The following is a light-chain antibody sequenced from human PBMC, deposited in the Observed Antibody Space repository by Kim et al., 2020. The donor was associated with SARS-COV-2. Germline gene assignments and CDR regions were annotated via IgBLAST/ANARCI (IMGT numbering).Light chain of an antibody. V-gene: IGKV1-39*01. CDR1: QSLSTY. Sequence: ASVGDTVIITCRASQSLSTYLNWYQQKPGKVPKLLIYAASSLQSGVPLRFSGSGSGTDFTLTISSLQPEDFATYYCQQTYSSPSSTFGQGTKLEI. CDR3: QQTYSSPSST. J-gene: IGKJ2*01. CDR2: AAS.